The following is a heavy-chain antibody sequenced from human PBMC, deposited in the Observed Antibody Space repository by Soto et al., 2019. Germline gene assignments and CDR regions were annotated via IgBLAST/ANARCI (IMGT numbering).Heavy chain of an antibody. D-gene: IGHD6-13*01. CDR3: ARVIAAAGIDY. J-gene: IGHJ4*02. V-gene: IGHV4-61*01. CDR1: GGSVSSGSYY. Sequence: PSETLSLTCAVYGGSVSSGSYYWSWIRQPPGKGLEWIGYIYYSGSTNYNPSLKSRVTISVDTSKNQFSLKLSSVTAADTAVYYCARVIAAAGIDYWGQGTLVTVSS. CDR2: IYYSGST.